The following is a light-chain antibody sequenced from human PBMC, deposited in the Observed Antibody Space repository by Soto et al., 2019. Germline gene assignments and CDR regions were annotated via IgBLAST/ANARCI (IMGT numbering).Light chain of an antibody. J-gene: IGKJ5*01. V-gene: IGKV3-20*01. Sequence: EIVLTQSPGTLSLSPGERATLSFRASQSVSSSYLAWYQQKPGQAPRLLIYGASSRATGIPDRFSGSGSGTEFTLTISSLQSEDFAFYYCQQYNNWPPITFGQGTRLEIK. CDR2: GAS. CDR3: QQYNNWPPIT. CDR1: QSVSSSY.